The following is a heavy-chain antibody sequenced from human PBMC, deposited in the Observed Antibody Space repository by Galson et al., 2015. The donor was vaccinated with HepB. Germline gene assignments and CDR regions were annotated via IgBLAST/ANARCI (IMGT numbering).Heavy chain of an antibody. V-gene: IGHV3-30-3*01. CDR3: VRDGENGSNDLDY. J-gene: IGHJ4*02. Sequence: SLRLSCAASGFTFSSYAMHWVRQAPGKGLEWVAVISYDGSNKYYADSVKGRFTISRDNSKNTLYLQMNSLRVEDTSLYYCVRDGENGSNDLDYWGQGALVTVSS. CDR2: ISYDGSNK. CDR1: GFTFSSYA. D-gene: IGHD5-24*01.